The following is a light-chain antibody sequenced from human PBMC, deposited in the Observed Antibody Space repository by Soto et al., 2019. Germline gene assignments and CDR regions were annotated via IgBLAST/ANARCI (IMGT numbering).Light chain of an antibody. CDR1: QSVLDRHGYNH. Sequence: EIVMTQSPLALTVTPGEGASRASSSMQSVLDRHGYNHLAWFFQRPGQAPQPLIYLASNRSSGVPDRFSGSGSGRDFTLRINRVEAEDVGVYYCMQALQTLSITFGQGTRLEIK. J-gene: IGKJ5*01. CDR2: LAS. CDR3: MQALQTLSIT. V-gene: IGKV2-28*01.